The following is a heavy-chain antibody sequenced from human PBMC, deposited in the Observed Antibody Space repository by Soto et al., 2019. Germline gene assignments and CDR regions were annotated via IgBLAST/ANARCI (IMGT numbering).Heavy chain of an antibody. D-gene: IGHD6-19*01. V-gene: IGHV1-8*01. CDR2: MNPANGNA. CDR3: ARAVGIAVTGLDL. J-gene: IGHJ5*02. Sequence: QEQLVQSGAEVKRPGASVKISCRASGYNFISSNINWVRQAAGQRPEWLGWMNPANGNAAFARHFQGSVTMTRDTSTDTAYMELGGLSSGDTAIYYCARAVGIAVTGLDLWGPGTLVTVS. CDR1: GYNFISSN.